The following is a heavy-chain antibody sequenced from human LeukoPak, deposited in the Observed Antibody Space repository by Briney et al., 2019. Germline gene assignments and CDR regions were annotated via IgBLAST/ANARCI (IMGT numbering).Heavy chain of an antibody. Sequence: PGGSLRLSCVASGFTLSDYNMNWVRQAPGKGLEWISSTTNSSVIFYGDSVKGRFSVSRDNAKNSLYLQMNSLRVEDTAMYYCARGDGISHWGQGTLVTVSS. J-gene: IGHJ4*02. V-gene: IGHV3-69-1*01. D-gene: IGHD3-9*01. CDR3: ARGDGISH. CDR1: GFTLSDYN. CDR2: TTNSSVI.